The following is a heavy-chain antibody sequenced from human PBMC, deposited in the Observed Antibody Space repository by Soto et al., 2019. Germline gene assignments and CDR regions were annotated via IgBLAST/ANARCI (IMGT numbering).Heavy chain of an antibody. CDR2: ISYTGST. D-gene: IGHD3-3*02. V-gene: IGHV4-59*01. Sequence: ETLSLTCTVSGGSLSGSYCSWIRKSPGKSLEWIASISYTGSTAHNPSLKSRVTLSVDTPKNQFSLSLTSVTPADTAAYYCATGGGWLHNSYIRGLYFDYWGQGVLVTVSS. CDR1: GGSLSGSY. CDR3: ATGGGWLHNSYIRGLYFDY. J-gene: IGHJ4*02.